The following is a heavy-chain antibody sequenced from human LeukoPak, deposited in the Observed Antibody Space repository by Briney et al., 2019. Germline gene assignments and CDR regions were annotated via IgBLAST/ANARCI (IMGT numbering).Heavy chain of an antibody. CDR3: ARGMSIADNWFDP. Sequence: ASVKVSCKASGGTFSSYAISWVRQAPGQGLEWMGRIIPILGIANYAQKFQGRVTITADKSTSTAYMELSSLRSEDTAVYHCARGMSIADNWFDPWGQGTLVTVSS. CDR2: IIPILGIA. CDR1: GGTFSSYA. V-gene: IGHV1-69*04. D-gene: IGHD6-6*01. J-gene: IGHJ5*02.